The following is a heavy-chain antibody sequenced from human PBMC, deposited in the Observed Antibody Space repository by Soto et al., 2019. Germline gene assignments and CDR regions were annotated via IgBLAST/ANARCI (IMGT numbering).Heavy chain of an antibody. CDR1: GGTFSGYA. CDR3: ARPNGSGFADGFDI. Sequence: QVQLVQSGGEVKTPGSSVRVSCKASGGTFSGYALSWVRQAPGQGLEWMGGIIPIFGTAKYAQKLRGRVTMTADEYTTSVEENSLRSEDTAVYYCARPNGSGFADGFDIWGQGTMVTVSS. D-gene: IGHD3-10*01. CDR2: IIPIFGTA. V-gene: IGHV1-69*01. J-gene: IGHJ3*02.